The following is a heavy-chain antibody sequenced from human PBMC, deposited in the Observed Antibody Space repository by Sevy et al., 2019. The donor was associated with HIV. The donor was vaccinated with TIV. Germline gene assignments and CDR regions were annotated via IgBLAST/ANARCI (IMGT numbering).Heavy chain of an antibody. CDR2: IRPDGSYK. J-gene: IGHJ4*02. CDR1: GFTFSPYW. V-gene: IGHV3-7*01. D-gene: IGHD1-26*01. Sequence: GGSVRLSCAASGFTFSPYWMTWVRQAPGKGLEWVDNIRPDGSYKYYVDSVKGRFNISRDNAKNSLYLQMNSLRADDTAMYYCARGVGLDCWGQGALVTVSS. CDR3: ARGVGLDC.